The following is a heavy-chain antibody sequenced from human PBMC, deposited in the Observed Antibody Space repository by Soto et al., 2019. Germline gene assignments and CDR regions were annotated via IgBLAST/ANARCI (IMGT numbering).Heavy chain of an antibody. CDR3: VKAMSWGEWPFDY. CDR1: GFTFSSYA. D-gene: IGHD3-16*01. J-gene: IGHJ4*02. CDR2: ISSNGGST. Sequence: GGSLRLSCSASGFTFSSYAMHWVRQAPGKGLEYVSAISSNGGSTYYADSVKGRFTISRDNSKNTLYLQMSSLRAEDTAVYYCVKAMSWGEWPFDYWGQGTLVTVSS. V-gene: IGHV3-64D*08.